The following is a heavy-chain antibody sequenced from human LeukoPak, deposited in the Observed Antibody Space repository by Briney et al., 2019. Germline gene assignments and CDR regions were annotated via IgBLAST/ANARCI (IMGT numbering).Heavy chain of an antibody. V-gene: IGHV3-21*01. CDR2: ISSSSSYI. J-gene: IGHJ4*02. D-gene: IGHD2-15*01. CDR3: AGCSGGSCYLDY. CDR1: GFTFSSYS. Sequence: SGGSLRLSCAASGFTFSSYSMNWVRQAPGKGLEWVSSISSSSSYIYYADSVKGRFTISRDNAKNSLYLQMNSLRAEDTAVYYCAGCSGGSCYLDYWGQGTLVTVSS.